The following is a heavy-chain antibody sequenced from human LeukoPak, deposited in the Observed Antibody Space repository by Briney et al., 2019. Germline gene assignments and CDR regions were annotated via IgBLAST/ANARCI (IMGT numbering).Heavy chain of an antibody. Sequence: GGSLRLSCAASGFTFSSYVMSWVRQAPGKGLEWVSAISGSGGSTYYADSVKGRFTISRDNSKNTLYLQMNSLRAEDTAAYYCAKYCSGGSCYGPEYFQHWGQGTLVTVSS. J-gene: IGHJ1*01. CDR3: AKYCSGGSCYGPEYFQH. V-gene: IGHV3-23*01. D-gene: IGHD2-15*01. CDR2: ISGSGGST. CDR1: GFTFSSYV.